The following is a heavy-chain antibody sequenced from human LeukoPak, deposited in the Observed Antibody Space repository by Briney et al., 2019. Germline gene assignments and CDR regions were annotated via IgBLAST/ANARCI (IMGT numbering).Heavy chain of an antibody. Sequence: GRSLRLSCAASGFTFSSYGMHWVRQAPGKGLEWVAVLWFDGSNTYYADSVKGRFTISRDNSKDTLYLQMNSLRAEDTAVYYCAKDPYYYDSSDYLRDVRGYFDLWGRGTLVTVSS. CDR1: GFTFSSYG. V-gene: IGHV3-33*06. CDR3: AKDPYYYDSSDYLRDVRGYFDL. D-gene: IGHD3-22*01. CDR2: LWFDGSNT. J-gene: IGHJ2*01.